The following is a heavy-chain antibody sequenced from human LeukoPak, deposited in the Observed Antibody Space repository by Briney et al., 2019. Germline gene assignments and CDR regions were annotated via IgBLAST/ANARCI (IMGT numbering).Heavy chain of an antibody. Sequence: GGSLRLSRAASGFTFSSYGMHWVRQAPGKGLEWVAVKWYDGSNKYYADSVKGRFTISRDNSKNTLYLQMNSLRAEDTAVYYCARSGAYSSSWKYYFDYWGQGTLVTVSS. CDR3: ARSGAYSSSWKYYFDY. CDR2: KWYDGSNK. J-gene: IGHJ4*02. D-gene: IGHD6-13*01. V-gene: IGHV3-33*01. CDR1: GFTFSSYG.